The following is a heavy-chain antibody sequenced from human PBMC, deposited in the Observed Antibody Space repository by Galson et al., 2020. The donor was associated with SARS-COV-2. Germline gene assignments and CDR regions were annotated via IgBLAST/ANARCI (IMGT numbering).Heavy chain of an antibody. Sequence: GESLKIPCKGSGHSFSSYWIGWVRQMPGKGLEWMGIIYPGASETHYSPSFEGQVIISADKSTWTAYLLWKNLKAPDTALYYCAILGSNRDMVATMGRCATVDVRGQGTVVIVAS. CDR1: GHSFSSYW. V-gene: IGHV5-51*01. J-gene: IGHJ3*01. CDR2: IYPGASET. CDR3: AILGSNRDMVATMGRCATVDV. D-gene: IGHD5-12*01.